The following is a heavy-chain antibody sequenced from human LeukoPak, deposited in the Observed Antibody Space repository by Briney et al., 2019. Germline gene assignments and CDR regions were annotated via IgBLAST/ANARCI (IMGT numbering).Heavy chain of an antibody. V-gene: IGHV3-20*04. J-gene: IGHJ4*02. CDR1: GFTFDDHG. Sequence: GGSLRLSCAASGFTFDDHGMSWVRQAPGKGLEWVSSKWNGGSTGYADSVKGRFTISRDNAKNSLYLQMNSLRAEDTALYYCARDGGDCSGDSCYVDYWGQGTLVTVSS. CDR3: ARDGGDCSGDSCYVDY. CDR2: KWNGGST. D-gene: IGHD2-15*01.